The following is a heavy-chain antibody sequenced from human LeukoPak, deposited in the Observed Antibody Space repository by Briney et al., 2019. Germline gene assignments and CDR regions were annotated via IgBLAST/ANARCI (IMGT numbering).Heavy chain of an antibody. CDR1: GYTFTSYD. Sequence: GASVKVSCKASGYTFTSYDINWVRQATGQGLEWMGWMNPNSGNTGYAQKFQGRVTMTRNTSISTAYMELSSLRSEDTAVYYCARAIYDSSGYYFYYYGMDVWGQGTTATVSS. V-gene: IGHV1-8*01. J-gene: IGHJ6*02. CDR3: ARAIYDSSGYYFYYYGMDV. D-gene: IGHD3-22*01. CDR2: MNPNSGNT.